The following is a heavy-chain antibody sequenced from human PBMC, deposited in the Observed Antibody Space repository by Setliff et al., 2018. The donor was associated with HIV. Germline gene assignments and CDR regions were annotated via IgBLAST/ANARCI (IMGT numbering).Heavy chain of an antibody. Sequence: SETLSLTCTVSGGSISTNSYYWGWIRQSPGKGLEWVGNVHNSGGTNYNPSLKSRVSISVDTSKNQFSLNVNSVTAPDTAVYYCVRHTRDTSLAHYYYIDVWGKGTTVTVS. D-gene: IGHD5-18*01. CDR1: GGSISTNSYY. CDR3: VRHTRDTSLAHYYYIDV. V-gene: IGHV4-39*01. J-gene: IGHJ6*03. CDR2: VHNSGGT.